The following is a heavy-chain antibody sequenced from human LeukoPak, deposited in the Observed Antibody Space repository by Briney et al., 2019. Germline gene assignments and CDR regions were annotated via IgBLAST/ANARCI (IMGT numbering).Heavy chain of an antibody. CDR1: GGPISSASYY. D-gene: IGHD3-10*01. J-gene: IGHJ4*02. CDR3: ARDRFYSRSGSYQIFDS. V-gene: IGHV4-61*02. Sequence: MSSETLSLTCTVSGGPISSASYYWSWIRQPAGKGLEWIGRIYTSGSTNYSPSLRSRVTISVDTSKNEFSLKLSSVTAADTAVYYCARDRFYSRSGSYQIFDSWGQGTLVTVSS. CDR2: IYTSGST.